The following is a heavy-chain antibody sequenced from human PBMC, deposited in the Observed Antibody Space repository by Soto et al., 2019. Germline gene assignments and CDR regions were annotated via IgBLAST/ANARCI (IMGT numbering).Heavy chain of an antibody. CDR3: ARATGMAPFDY. CDR2: IYHSGST. D-gene: IGHD5-18*01. CDR1: GGSISSSNW. V-gene: IGHV4-4*02. J-gene: IGHJ4*02. Sequence: QVQLQESGPGLVKPSGTLSLTCAVSGGSISSSNWWSWVRQPPGKGLEWIGEIYHSGSTNYNPSLKSRVTISVAKSKNQFSLKVSSVTGADTAVYYCARATGMAPFDYWGQGTLVTVSS.